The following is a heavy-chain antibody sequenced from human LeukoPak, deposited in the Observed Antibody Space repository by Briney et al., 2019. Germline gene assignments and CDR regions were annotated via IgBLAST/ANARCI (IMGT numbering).Heavy chain of an antibody. D-gene: IGHD3-16*01. V-gene: IGHV5-51*01. CDR2: IYPGDSDI. Sequence: GESLKISCKGSGYSFTSYWIGWVRQMPGKGLEWMGIIYPGDSDIRYSPSFQGQVTISADKSISTAYLQWSSLKASDTAMYYCATPRGEGVSEYYFDYWGQGTLVTVSS. CDR3: ATPRGEGVSEYYFDY. CDR1: GYSFTSYW. J-gene: IGHJ4*02.